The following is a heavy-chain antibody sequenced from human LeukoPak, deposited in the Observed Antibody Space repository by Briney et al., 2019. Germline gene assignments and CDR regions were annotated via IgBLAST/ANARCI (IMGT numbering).Heavy chain of an antibody. D-gene: IGHD3-10*01. CDR1: GGSVSSGDYY. J-gene: IGHJ4*02. CDR2: IYTSWST. Sequence: SETLSLTCAVSGGSVSSGDYYWTWIRQPAGRGLEWIGRIYTSWSTKYNPSLKSRTTISVDTSKNQLSLELSSVTAADTAVYYCARAPWVRGGFDYWGQGTLVTVSS. V-gene: IGHV4-61*02. CDR3: ARAPWVRGGFDY.